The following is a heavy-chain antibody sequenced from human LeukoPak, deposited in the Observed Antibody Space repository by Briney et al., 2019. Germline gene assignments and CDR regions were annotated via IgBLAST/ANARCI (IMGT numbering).Heavy chain of an antibody. V-gene: IGHV4-34*01. CDR3: ARRWSGWGFPLGAYFDY. CDR2: IYHSGST. Sequence: SETLSLTCAVYGGSFSGYYWSWIRQPPGKGLEWIGSIYHSGSTYYNPSLKSRVTISVDTSKNQFSLKLSSVTAADTAVYYCARRWSGWGFPLGAYFDYWGQGTLVSVSS. D-gene: IGHD6-19*01. CDR1: GGSFSGYY. J-gene: IGHJ4*02.